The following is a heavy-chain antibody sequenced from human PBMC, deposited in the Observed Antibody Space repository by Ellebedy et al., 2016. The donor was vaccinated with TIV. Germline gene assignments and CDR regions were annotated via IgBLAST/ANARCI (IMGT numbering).Heavy chain of an antibody. CDR2: VVGSSGST. Sequence: GESLKISCVASGFTFSNYAMNWVRQAPGKGLEWVSTVVGSSGSTYYADSVQGRFTVSRDNPKNTLYLQMNSLRAEDTAVYYCAKDVSVGTKQSFYGMDVWGQGTTVTVSS. J-gene: IGHJ6*02. CDR1: GFTFSNYA. CDR3: AKDVSVGTKQSFYGMDV. V-gene: IGHV3-23*01. D-gene: IGHD1-7*01.